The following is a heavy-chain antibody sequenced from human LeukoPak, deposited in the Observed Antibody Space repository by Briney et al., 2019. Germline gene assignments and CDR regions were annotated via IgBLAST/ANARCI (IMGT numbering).Heavy chain of an antibody. J-gene: IGHJ6*02. D-gene: IGHD6-13*01. CDR2: ISGSGGST. CDR1: GFTVSSNY. Sequence: GGSLRLSCAGSGFTVSSNYMRWVRQAPGKVLEWVSAISGSGGSTYYADSVKGRFTISRDNSKNTLYLRMNSLRAEDTAVYYCAKDQGGIAAAGTPGYYGMDVWGQGTTVTVSS. CDR3: AKDQGGIAAAGTPGYYGMDV. V-gene: IGHV3-23*01.